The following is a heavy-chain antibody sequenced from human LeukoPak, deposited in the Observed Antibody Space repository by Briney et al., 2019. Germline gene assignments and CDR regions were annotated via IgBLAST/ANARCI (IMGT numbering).Heavy chain of an antibody. Sequence: ASVKDSCKTSGYTFTAYYMHWVRQEPGRGREWMGWLYPNTGDTKYAEKFQRRDTMTRDTSTSTAYMELSSLTNAETAVFYCVSVSYSDTSSDFDYWGQGALVTVSS. CDR1: GYTFTAYY. V-gene: IGHV1-2*02. CDR2: LYPNTGDT. CDR3: VSVSYSDTSSDFDY. J-gene: IGHJ4*02. D-gene: IGHD3-16*01.